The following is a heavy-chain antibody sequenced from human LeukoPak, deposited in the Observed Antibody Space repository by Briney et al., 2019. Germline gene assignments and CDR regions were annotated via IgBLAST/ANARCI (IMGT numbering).Heavy chain of an antibody. Sequence: GESLKISCQGSGYSFTSYWIAWVRQMPGKGLEWMGIIYPGDSDTKYSPSFQGQVTISADRSTAYLQWSSLRASDTAMYYCARAYNSGWYVAEYFQYWGQGTLVTVSS. V-gene: IGHV5-51*01. CDR1: GYSFTSYW. CDR2: IYPGDSDT. CDR3: ARAYNSGWYVAEYFQY. J-gene: IGHJ1*01. D-gene: IGHD6-19*01.